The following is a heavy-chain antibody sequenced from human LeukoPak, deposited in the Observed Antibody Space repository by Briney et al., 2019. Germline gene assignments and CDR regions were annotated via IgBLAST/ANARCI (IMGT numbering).Heavy chain of an antibody. CDR2: ISYDGRNK. Sequence: PGGSLRLSCAASGFTFSRYGMHWVRQAPGKGLEWVAVISYDGRNKYYADSVKGRFTISRDNSKNTLYLQMNSLRPEDTAVYYCARDGGGQQLLYYYYMDVWGKGTTVTVSS. CDR1: GFTFSRYG. J-gene: IGHJ6*03. V-gene: IGHV3-30*03. D-gene: IGHD6-13*01. CDR3: ARDGGGQQLLYYYYMDV.